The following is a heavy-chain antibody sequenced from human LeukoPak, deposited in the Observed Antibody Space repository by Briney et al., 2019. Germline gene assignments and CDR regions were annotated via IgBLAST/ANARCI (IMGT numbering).Heavy chain of an antibody. J-gene: IGHJ6*03. CDR1: GYTFTSYG. CDR3: ARDGDIVATPAYYYYYMDV. CDR2: INPNSGGT. V-gene: IGHV1-2*02. D-gene: IGHD5-12*01. Sequence: ASVKVSCKASGYTFTSYGISWVRQAPGQGLEWMGWINPNSGGTNYAQKFQGRVTMTRDTSISTAYMELSRLRSDDTAVYYCARDGDIVATPAYYYYYMDVWGKGTTVTVSS.